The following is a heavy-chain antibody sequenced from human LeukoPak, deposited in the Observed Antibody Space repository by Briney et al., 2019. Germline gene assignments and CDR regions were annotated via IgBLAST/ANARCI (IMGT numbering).Heavy chain of an antibody. CDR2: ISSSSSYI. D-gene: IGHD6-13*01. J-gene: IGHJ4*02. Sequence: GGSLRLSCAASGFTFSSYNMNWVRQAPGKGLEWVSSISSSSSYIYYADSVKGRFTISRDNAKNSLHLQMNSLRAEDTAVYYCARAYGYSSRWYDYDFDYWGQGTLVTVPS. CDR1: GFTFSSYN. V-gene: IGHV3-21*01. CDR3: ARAYGYSSRWYDYDFDY.